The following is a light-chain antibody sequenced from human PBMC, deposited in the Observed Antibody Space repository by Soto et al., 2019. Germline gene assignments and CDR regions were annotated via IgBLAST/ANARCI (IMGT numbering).Light chain of an antibody. CDR1: SSDIGSYDH. CDR3: ISYAGRQSYL. CDR2: AAS. Sequence: QSALTQPASVSGSPGQSITISCSGTSSDIGSYDHVAWYQQFPGKSPKLIIYAASDRPSGVSDRFSGSKSGISASLTISGLQTEDEADYYCISYAGRQSYLFGPWTKVTVL. V-gene: IGLV2-14*03. J-gene: IGLJ1*01.